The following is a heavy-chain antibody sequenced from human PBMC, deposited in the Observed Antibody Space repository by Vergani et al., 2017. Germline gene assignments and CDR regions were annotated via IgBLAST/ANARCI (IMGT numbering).Heavy chain of an antibody. Sequence: QVQLQESGPGLVKPSQTLSLTCTVSGGSISSGGYYWSWIRQHPGKGLEWIGYIYYSGSTYYNPSLKSRVTISVDTSKNQFSLKLSSVTAADAAVYYCARRKWELEDGGYYYMDVWGKGTTVTVSS. CDR2: IYYSGST. J-gene: IGHJ6*03. D-gene: IGHD1-26*01. CDR1: GGSISSGGYY. V-gene: IGHV4-31*03. CDR3: ARRKWELEDGGYYYMDV.